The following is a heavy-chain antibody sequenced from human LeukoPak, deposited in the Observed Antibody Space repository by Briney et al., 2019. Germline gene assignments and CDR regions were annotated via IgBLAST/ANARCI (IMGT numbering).Heavy chain of an antibody. CDR1: GFSFSSYG. J-gene: IGHJ4*02. CDR3: ARDWGKGDY. V-gene: IGHV3-33*01. Sequence: GGSLRLSCAASGFSFSSYGMHWVRQAPGKGLEWVSLIWYDGSNKYYADSVKGRFTISRDNSKNTLYLQMNSLRAEDTAVYYCARDWGKGDYWGQGTLVTVSS. CDR2: IWYDGSNK. D-gene: IGHD3-16*01.